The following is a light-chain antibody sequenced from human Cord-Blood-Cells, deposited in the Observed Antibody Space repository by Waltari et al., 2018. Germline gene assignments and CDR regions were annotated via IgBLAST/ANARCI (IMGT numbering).Light chain of an antibody. CDR2: GAS. CDR3: QRYKNWPRP. V-gene: IGKV3-15*01. CDR1: RSVSSN. J-gene: IGKJ1*01. Sequence: ELVMTQSRATLSVSTGGRATLCCRARRSVSSNLAWYQQKPGRAPRRLIYGASTRATGIPARFSGSGSGTEFTLTISSLQSEDVAVYYCQRYKNWPRPFGQGTKVDI.